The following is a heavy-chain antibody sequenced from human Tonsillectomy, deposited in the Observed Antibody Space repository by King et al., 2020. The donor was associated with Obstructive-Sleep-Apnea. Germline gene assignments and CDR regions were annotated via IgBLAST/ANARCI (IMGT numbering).Heavy chain of an antibody. Sequence: VQLVESGGGLVQPGRSLRLSCAASGFTFDDYAMHWVRQAPGKGLEWVSGISWNSGSIGYADSVKGRFTISRDNAKNSLNLQMNSLRAEDTALYYCAKDIDIAAAGTGYFDLWGRGTLVTVSS. CDR3: AKDIDIAAAGTGYFDL. D-gene: IGHD6-13*01. CDR2: ISWNSGSI. V-gene: IGHV3-9*01. J-gene: IGHJ2*01. CDR1: GFTFDDYA.